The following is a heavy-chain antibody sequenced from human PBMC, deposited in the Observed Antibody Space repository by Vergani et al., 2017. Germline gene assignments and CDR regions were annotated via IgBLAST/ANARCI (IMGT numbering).Heavy chain of an antibody. D-gene: IGHD5-18*01. CDR1: GGSISSYY. CDR3: ARSGYSYGFDY. V-gene: IGHV4-34*10. J-gene: IGHJ4*02. Sequence: QVQLQESGPGLVKPSETLSLTCTVSGGSISSYYWSWIRQPPGKGLEWIGEINHSGSTNYNPSLKSRVTISVDTSKNQFSLKLSSVTAADTAVYYCARSGYSYGFDYWGQGTLVTVSS. CDR2: INHSGST.